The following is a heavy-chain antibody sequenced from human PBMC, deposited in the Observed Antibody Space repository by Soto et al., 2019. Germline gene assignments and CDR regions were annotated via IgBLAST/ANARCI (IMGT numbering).Heavy chain of an antibody. CDR1: GLTFSSYG. J-gene: IGHJ3*02. CDR2: IWYDGSNK. Sequence: QVQLVESGGGVVQPGRSLRLSCAASGLTFSSYGMHWVRQAPGKGLEWVAVIWYDGSNKYYADSVKGRFTISRDNSKNTLYLQMNSLRAEDTAVYYCAREGSSGWLNDAFDIWGQGTMVTVSS. D-gene: IGHD6-19*01. CDR3: AREGSSGWLNDAFDI. V-gene: IGHV3-33*01.